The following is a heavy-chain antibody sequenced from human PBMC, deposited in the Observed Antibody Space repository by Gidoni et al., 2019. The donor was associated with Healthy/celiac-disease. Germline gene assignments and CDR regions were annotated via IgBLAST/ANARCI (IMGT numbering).Heavy chain of an antibody. D-gene: IGHD2-15*01. V-gene: IGHV3-74*01. Sequence: EVQLVESGGGLVQPGGSLRLSCAASGFTFSSYWMHWVRQAPGKGLVGVSRINSDGSSTSYADSGKGRFTISRDNAKNTLYLQMNSLRAEDTAVYYCARVGCSGGSCYQDPSHIYYYYGMDVWGQGTTVTVSS. CDR3: ARVGCSGGSCYQDPSHIYYYYGMDV. CDR1: GFTFSSYW. CDR2: INSDGSST. J-gene: IGHJ6*02.